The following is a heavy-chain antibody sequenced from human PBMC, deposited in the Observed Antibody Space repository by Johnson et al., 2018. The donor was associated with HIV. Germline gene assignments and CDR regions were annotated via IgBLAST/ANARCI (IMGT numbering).Heavy chain of an antibody. CDR3: TTRGFVVVPAANRHAFEI. J-gene: IGHJ3*02. V-gene: IGHV3-15*01. Sequence: VQLVESGGGLVQTGGSLRLSCAASGFTFSNAWMSWVRQAPGKGLEWVGRIKSKTDGGTTDYAAPVKGRFTISRDDSKNTLYLQMNSLKTENAAVYYCTTRGFVVVPAANRHAFEIWGQGTMVTVSS. CDR2: IKSKTDGGTT. CDR1: GFTFSNAW. D-gene: IGHD2-2*01.